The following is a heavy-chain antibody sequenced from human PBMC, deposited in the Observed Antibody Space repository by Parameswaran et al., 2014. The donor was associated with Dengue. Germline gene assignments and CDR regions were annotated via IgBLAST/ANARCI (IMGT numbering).Heavy chain of an antibody. J-gene: IGHJ3*02. Sequence: RWIRQPPGKGLEWIGYVYYMGATSYNPSLEGRVTMSTDTSRNQFSLDLSSVTAADTAFYYCARDPRYNWPAHAFDIWGQGTMVTVSS. CDR2: VYYMGAT. V-gene: IGHV4-59*01. D-gene: IGHD1-1*01. CDR3: ARDPRYNWPAHAFDI.